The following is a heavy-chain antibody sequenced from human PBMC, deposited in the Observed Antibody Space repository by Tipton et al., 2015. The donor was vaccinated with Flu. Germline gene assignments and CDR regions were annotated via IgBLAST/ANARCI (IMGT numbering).Heavy chain of an antibody. CDR2: ISSSGDTI. CDR1: GFTFRSYE. CDR3: ARVPFVQVKQTSGWYKRFDP. Sequence: SLRLSCVAPGFTFRSYEMNWVRQVPGKGLEWVSYISSSGDTIYYADSVKGRFTVSRDNAKNSLFLHLNSLRVDDTGVYYCARVPFVQVKQTSGWYKRFDPRGKGTQVTV. J-gene: IGHJ5*02. D-gene: IGHD6-19*01. V-gene: IGHV3-48*03.